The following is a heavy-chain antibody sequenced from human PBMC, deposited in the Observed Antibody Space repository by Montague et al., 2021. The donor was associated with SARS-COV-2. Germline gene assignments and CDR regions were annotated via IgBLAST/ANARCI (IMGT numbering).Heavy chain of an antibody. J-gene: IGHJ4*02. V-gene: IGHV4-34*01. Sequence: SETLSLTCAVYGGSISGYYWTWIRQSPGKGLEWIAEINHSGSTNYNFNPSLRSRVTISVDTYKRQFSLKLSSVTAADTGVYYCARWDPQSLTLIGLRGKEASDYWGQGTLVTVSS. CDR2: INHSGST. D-gene: IGHD4-23*01. CDR3: ARWDPQSLTLIGLRGKEASDY. CDR1: GGSISGYY.